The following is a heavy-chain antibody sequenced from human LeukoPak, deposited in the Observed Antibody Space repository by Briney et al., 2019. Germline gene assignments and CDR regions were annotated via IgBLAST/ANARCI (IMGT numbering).Heavy chain of an antibody. CDR1: GFTFRSHA. CDR2: IYENGGTT. D-gene: IGHD5-18*01. V-gene: IGHV3-23*01. Sequence: GGSLRLSCVGSGFTFRSHAMSWVRQAPEKGLEFVSGIYENGGTTYYADSVKGRFSISRDNSKNTLYLQMDSLRGEDTAVYYCAKEDRIQLWLQPYYFDYWGQGTLVTVSS. J-gene: IGHJ4*02. CDR3: AKEDRIQLWLQPYYFDY.